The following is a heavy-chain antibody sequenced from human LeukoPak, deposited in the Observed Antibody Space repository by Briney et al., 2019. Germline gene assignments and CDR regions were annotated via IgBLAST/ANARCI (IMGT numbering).Heavy chain of an antibody. CDR3: ARLYYYDSSGYYYSY. CDR1: GGSLSGYY. D-gene: IGHD3-22*01. V-gene: IGHV4-34*01. J-gene: IGHJ4*02. Sequence: SETLSLTCAVYGGSLSGYYWSWIRQPPGKGLEWIGEINHSGSTNYNPSLKSRVTISVDTSKNQFSLKLSSVTAADTAVYYCARLYYYDSSGYYYSYWGRGTLVTVSS. CDR2: INHSGST.